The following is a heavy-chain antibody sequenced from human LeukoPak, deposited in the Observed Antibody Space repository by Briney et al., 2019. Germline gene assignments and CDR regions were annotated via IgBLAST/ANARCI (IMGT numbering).Heavy chain of an antibody. CDR3: ASTVPGGSVDY. CDR2: ISYDGSNK. J-gene: IGHJ4*02. D-gene: IGHD4-17*01. CDR1: EFTFSSYA. Sequence: GGSLRLSCAASEFTFSSYAMHWVRQAPGKGLEWVAVISYDGSNKYYADSVKGRFTISRDNSKNTLYLQMNSLRAEDTAVYYCASTVPGGSVDYWGQGTLVTVSS. V-gene: IGHV3-30-3*01.